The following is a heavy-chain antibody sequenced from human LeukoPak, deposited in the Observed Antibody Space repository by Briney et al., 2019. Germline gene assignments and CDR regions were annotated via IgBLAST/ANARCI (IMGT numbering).Heavy chain of an antibody. CDR2: INTKTGNP. Sequence: RASVQFSCKASGYTFTSYAMNWVRQAPGQGLDWMGWINTKTGNPTYAQGFTGRFVFSLDTSVSTAYLQISSLKAEDTAVYYCARGGISDGYKTYSNDAFDIWGQGTMVTVSS. V-gene: IGHV7-4-1*02. CDR3: ARGGISDGYKTYSNDAFDI. J-gene: IGHJ3*02. CDR1: GYTFTSYA. D-gene: IGHD5-24*01.